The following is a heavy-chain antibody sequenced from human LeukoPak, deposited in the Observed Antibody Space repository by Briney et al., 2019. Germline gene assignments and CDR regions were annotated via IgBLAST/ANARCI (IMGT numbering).Heavy chain of an antibody. J-gene: IGHJ1*01. CDR3: AKVSDFWSGYKYFQH. Sequence: ASVTVSFKASGYTFIVYYMHWVRQAPGKGLEWMGRVDPEDGGTVFAEKFQGRVTMTADTSTDTAYMELSSLRSEDTAVYYCAKVSDFWSGYKYFQHWGQGTLVTVSS. D-gene: IGHD3-3*01. CDR1: GYTFIVYY. V-gene: IGHV1-69-2*01. CDR2: VDPEDGGT.